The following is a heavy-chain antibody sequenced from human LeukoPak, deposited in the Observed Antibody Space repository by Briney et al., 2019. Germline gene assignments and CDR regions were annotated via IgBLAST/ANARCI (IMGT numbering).Heavy chain of an antibody. Sequence: SQTLSLTCAISGDSVSSKSAAWSWFRQSPSRGLEWLGRTYYRSKWNNDYAVSVRGRITINPDTSKNQFSLLLNSVTPENTAMYYCARYSGLCDPDYWGQGTLVTVSS. J-gene: IGHJ4*02. D-gene: IGHD2-21*01. CDR1: GDSVSSKSAA. V-gene: IGHV6-1*01. CDR3: ARYSGLCDPDY. CDR2: TYYRSKWNN.